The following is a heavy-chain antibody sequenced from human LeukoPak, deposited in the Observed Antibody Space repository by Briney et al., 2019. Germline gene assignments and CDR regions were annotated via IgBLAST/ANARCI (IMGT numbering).Heavy chain of an antibody. CDR2: IYPGDSDT. V-gene: IGHV5-51*03. D-gene: IGHD1-1*01. CDR3: AKRINWNVDY. Sequence: GESLKLSCKGSGYSFTSHWIGWVRQMPGKGLEWMGIIYPGDSDTRYSPSFQGQVTISADKSISTAYLQWNSLKASDTAMYYCAKRINWNVDYWGQGTLVTVSS. CDR1: GYSFTSHW. J-gene: IGHJ4*02.